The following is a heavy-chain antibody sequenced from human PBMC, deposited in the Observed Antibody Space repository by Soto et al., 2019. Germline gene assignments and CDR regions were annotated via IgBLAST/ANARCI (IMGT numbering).Heavy chain of an antibody. CDR2: IIPIFGTA. V-gene: IGHV1-69*01. J-gene: IGHJ6*02. Sequence: QVQLVQSGAEVKKPGSSVKVSCKASGGTFSSYAISWVRQAPGQGLEWMGGIIPIFGTANYAQKFQGRVTITADESTSTAYMELSSLRSEDTAVYYCARPDLLAVAATGGGKEYLDGMDLWGQGTTVTVSS. CDR1: GGTFSSYA. CDR3: ARPDLLAVAATGGGKEYLDGMDL. D-gene: IGHD6-19*01.